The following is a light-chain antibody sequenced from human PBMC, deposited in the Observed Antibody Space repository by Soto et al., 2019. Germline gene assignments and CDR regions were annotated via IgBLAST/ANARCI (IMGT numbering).Light chain of an antibody. CDR1: QSVSSN. Sequence: EIVMTQSPATLSVSPGERATLSCRASQSVSSNLAWYQQKPGQAPRLLIYGASTRATGIPARFSGSGSGTEFTHTISSLQSEDFAVYSCQKYNNWPPWTFGQGTKVEIK. J-gene: IGKJ1*01. CDR2: GAS. V-gene: IGKV3-15*01. CDR3: QKYNNWPPWT.